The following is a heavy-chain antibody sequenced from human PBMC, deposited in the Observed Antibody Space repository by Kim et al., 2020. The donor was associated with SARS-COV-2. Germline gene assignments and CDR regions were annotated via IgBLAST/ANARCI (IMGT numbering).Heavy chain of an antibody. CDR1: GGSFSGYY. Sequence: SETLSLTCAVYGGSFSGYYWSWIRQPPGKGLEWIGEINHSGSTNYNPSLKSRVTISVDTSKNQFSLKLSSVTAADTAVYYCARVREGYSYGYADYWGQGTLVTVSS. J-gene: IGHJ4*02. CDR2: INHSGST. D-gene: IGHD5-18*01. V-gene: IGHV4-34*01. CDR3: ARVREGYSYGYADY.